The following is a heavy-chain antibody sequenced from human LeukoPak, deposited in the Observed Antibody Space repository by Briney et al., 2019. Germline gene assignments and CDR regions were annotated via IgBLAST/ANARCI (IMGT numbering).Heavy chain of an antibody. J-gene: IGHJ4*02. CDR2: INHSGST. CDR3: ARSGLVGATVPDY. CDR1: GGSISYYY. D-gene: IGHD1-26*01. V-gene: IGHV4-34*01. Sequence: SETLSLTCTVSGGSISYYYWSWIRQPPGKGLEWIGEINHSGSTNYNPSLKSRVTISVDTSKNQFSLKLSSVTAADTAVYYCARSGLVGATVPDYWGQGTLVTVSS.